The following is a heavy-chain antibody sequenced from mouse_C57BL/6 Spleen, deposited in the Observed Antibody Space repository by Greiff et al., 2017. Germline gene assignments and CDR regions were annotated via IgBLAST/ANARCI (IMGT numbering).Heavy chain of an antibody. Sequence: VQLQQSGPELVKPGASVKISCKASGYTFTDYYMNWVKQSHGKSLEWIGDINPNNGGTSYNQKFKGKATLTVDKSSSTAYMELRSLTSEDSAVXYCAREDLLLRYYFDYWGQGTTLTVSS. J-gene: IGHJ2*01. D-gene: IGHD1-1*01. CDR3: AREDLLLRYYFDY. CDR1: GYTFTDYY. CDR2: INPNNGGT. V-gene: IGHV1-26*01.